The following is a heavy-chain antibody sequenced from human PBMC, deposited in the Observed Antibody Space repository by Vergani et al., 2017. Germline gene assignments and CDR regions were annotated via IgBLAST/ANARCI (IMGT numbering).Heavy chain of an antibody. Sequence: QVQLQQWGAGLLKPSETLSLTCAVYGGSFSGYYWSWIRQPPGTGLEWIGEINHSGSTNYNPSLKSRVTISVDTSKNQFSLKLSSVTAADTAVYYCAGGVVGIAAAYRYWGQGTLVTVSS. CDR2: INHSGST. CDR3: AGGVVGIAAAYRY. V-gene: IGHV4-34*01. D-gene: IGHD6-13*01. CDR1: GGSFSGYY. J-gene: IGHJ4*02.